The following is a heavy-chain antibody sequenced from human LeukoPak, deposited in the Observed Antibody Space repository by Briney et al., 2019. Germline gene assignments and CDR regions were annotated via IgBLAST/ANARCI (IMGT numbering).Heavy chain of an antibody. Sequence: SETLSLTCTVSGGSISSYYWSWIRQPPGKGLEWIGYIYYSGSTNYNPSLKSRVTISVDTSKNQFSLKLSSVTAADTAVYYCARHIAAVAALFDYWGQGTLVTVSS. V-gene: IGHV4-59*08. D-gene: IGHD6-19*01. CDR1: GGSISSYY. J-gene: IGHJ4*02. CDR3: ARHIAAVAALFDY. CDR2: IYYSGST.